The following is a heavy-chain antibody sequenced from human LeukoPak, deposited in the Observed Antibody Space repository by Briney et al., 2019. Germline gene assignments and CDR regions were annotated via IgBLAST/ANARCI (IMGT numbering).Heavy chain of an antibody. V-gene: IGHV3-74*01. CDR2: IRSDGSDT. J-gene: IGHJ4*02. Sequence: GGSLRLSCAASGFTFSSYEMNWVRQAPGKGLVWVSRIRSDGSDTRYAESVKGRFTISRDNAKNTLYLQMNSLRAEDTAVYYCARDWFHAIDYWGQGTLVTVSS. CDR1: GFTFSSYE. D-gene: IGHD2/OR15-2a*01. CDR3: ARDWFHAIDY.